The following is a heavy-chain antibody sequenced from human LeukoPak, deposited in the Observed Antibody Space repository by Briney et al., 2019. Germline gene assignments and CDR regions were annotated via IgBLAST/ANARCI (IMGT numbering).Heavy chain of an antibody. V-gene: IGHV3-23*01. Sequence: GGSLRLSCAASGFTFSNYAMSWVRQSPRKGLEWVSAVSGSGGSTYYADSVRGRFTVSRDNSQITLYLQMNSLGAEDTVVYFCARGPLTEVAGTTWDSWGQGTLVTVSS. CDR2: VSGSGGST. CDR1: GFTFSNYA. D-gene: IGHD6-19*01. CDR3: ARGPLTEVAGTTWDS. J-gene: IGHJ4*02.